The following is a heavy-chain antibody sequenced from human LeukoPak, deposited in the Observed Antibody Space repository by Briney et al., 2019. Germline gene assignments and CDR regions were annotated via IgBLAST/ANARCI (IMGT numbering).Heavy chain of an antibody. CDR1: GYSFTSYW. CDR3: ARESVAATLVVVWFDP. V-gene: IGHV5-10-1*01. Sequence: GESLKISCKGSGYSFTSYWISWVRQMPGKGLEWMGRIDPSDSYTNYSPSFQGHVTISADTSISTAYLQWSSLKASDTAMYYCARESVAATLVVVWFDPRGQGTLVTVSS. J-gene: IGHJ5*02. CDR2: IDPSDSYT. D-gene: IGHD2-15*01.